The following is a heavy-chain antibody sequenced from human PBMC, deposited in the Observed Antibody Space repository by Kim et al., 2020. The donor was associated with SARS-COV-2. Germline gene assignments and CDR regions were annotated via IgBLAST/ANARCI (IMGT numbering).Heavy chain of an antibody. V-gene: IGHV3-33*01. D-gene: IGHD3-3*01. Sequence: GGSLRLSCAASGFTFSSYGMHWVRQAPGKGLEWVAVIWYDGSNKYYADSVKGRFTISRDNSKNTLYLQMNSLRAEDTAVYYCARDGEKLYDFWSGCHFDYWGQGTLVTVSS. CDR1: GFTFSSYG. CDR2: IWYDGSNK. CDR3: ARDGEKLYDFWSGCHFDY. J-gene: IGHJ4*02.